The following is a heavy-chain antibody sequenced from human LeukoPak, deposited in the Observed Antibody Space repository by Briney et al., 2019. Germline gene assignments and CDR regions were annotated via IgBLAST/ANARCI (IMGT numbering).Heavy chain of an antibody. CDR3: ARATYYSGIITYYFDI. J-gene: IGHJ4*02. Sequence: GGSLRLSCAASGFTFSNYEMNWVRQAPGQGLEWVSYITSSGSSIYYADSVKGRFTISRDNAKNSLYLRMHSLRAEDTAVYYCARATYYSGIITYYFDIWGQGTLVTVSS. CDR2: ITSSGSSI. V-gene: IGHV3-48*03. CDR1: GFTFSNYE. D-gene: IGHD3-10*01.